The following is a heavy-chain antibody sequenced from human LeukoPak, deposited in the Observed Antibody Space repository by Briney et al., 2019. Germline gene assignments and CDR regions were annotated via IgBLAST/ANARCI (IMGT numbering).Heavy chain of an antibody. CDR1: GFTFSSYA. CDR2: FSGSGGST. D-gene: IGHD3-10*01. V-gene: IGHV3-23*01. CDR3: AKGGSGSVWIDY. J-gene: IGHJ4*02. Sequence: QPGGSLILSCAASGFTFSSYAMSWVRQAPGKGLVWVSGFSGSGGSTYYADSVKGRFTISRDNSKNTLYLQMNSLRAEDTAVYYCAKGGSGSVWIDYWGQGTLVTVSS.